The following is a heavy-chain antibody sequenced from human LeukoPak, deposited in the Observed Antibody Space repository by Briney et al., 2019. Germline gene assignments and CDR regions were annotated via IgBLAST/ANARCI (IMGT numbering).Heavy chain of an antibody. J-gene: IGHJ4*02. Sequence: GGSLRLSCAASGFTFSSYGMSWVRQAPGKGLEWVSAIETGGASTYYADSVKGRFTISRDNSKNTLYLQMNSLRAEDTAVYYCARAYSSGWSIDYWGQGTLVTVSS. CDR1: GFTFSSYG. V-gene: IGHV3-23*05. D-gene: IGHD6-19*01. CDR2: IETGGAST. CDR3: ARAYSSGWSIDY.